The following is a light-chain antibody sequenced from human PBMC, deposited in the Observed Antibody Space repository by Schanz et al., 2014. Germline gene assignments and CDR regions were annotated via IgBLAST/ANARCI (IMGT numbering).Light chain of an antibody. CDR3: AAWDDSLKGV. CDR2: SSN. J-gene: IGLJ3*02. V-gene: IGLV1-44*01. CDR1: SSNIGSTT. Sequence: QSVLTQPPSASGTPGQRVTISCSGSSSNIGSTTVNWYQQLPGTAPKLLIYSSNQRPSGVPDRFSGSKSGTSASLAISGLRAEDEADYYCAAWDDSLKGVFGGGTKLTVL.